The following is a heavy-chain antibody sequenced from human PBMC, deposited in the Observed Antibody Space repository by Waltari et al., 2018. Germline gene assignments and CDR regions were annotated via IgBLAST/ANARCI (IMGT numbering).Heavy chain of an antibody. D-gene: IGHD3-3*02. V-gene: IGHV3-21*02. J-gene: IGHJ4*02. Sequence: EVQLVESGGGLVKSGGSLRLSCAASGFSFSIYPMSWVRQAPGKGLGWVAFISVNSEYIFYADSVRGRFTISRDNAKNSLYLQMNSLTAEDTAVYYCASLASIWGQGTLVTVSS. CDR2: ISVNSEYI. CDR3: ASLASI. CDR1: GFSFSIYP.